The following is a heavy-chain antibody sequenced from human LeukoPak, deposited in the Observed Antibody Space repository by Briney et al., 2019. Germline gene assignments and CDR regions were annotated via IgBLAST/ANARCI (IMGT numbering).Heavy chain of an antibody. CDR2: IYYSGST. Sequence: SETLSLTCTVSGGSISSYYWSWIRQPPGKGLEWIGYIYYSGSTNYNPSLKSRVTISVDTSKNQFSLKLSSVTAADTAVYYCARVGGSSWRYLDYWGQGTLVTVSS. V-gene: IGHV4-59*01. CDR3: ARVGGSSWRYLDY. D-gene: IGHD6-13*01. CDR1: GGSISSYY. J-gene: IGHJ4*02.